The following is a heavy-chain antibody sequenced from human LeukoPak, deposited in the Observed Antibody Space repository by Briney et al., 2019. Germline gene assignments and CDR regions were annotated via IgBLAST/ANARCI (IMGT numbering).Heavy chain of an antibody. V-gene: IGHV3-48*01. D-gene: IGHD6-19*01. Sequence: GGSLRLSCAASGFTFSSYSMNWVRQAPGKGLEWVSYISSSSSTIYYADSVKSRFTISRDNAKNSLYLQMNSLRAEDTAVYYCARDEYSSGLFARWYFDLWGRGTLVTVSS. J-gene: IGHJ2*01. CDR2: ISSSSSTI. CDR1: GFTFSSYS. CDR3: ARDEYSSGLFARWYFDL.